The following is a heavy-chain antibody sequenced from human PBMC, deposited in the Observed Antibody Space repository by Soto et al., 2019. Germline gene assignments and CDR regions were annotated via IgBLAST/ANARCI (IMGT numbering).Heavy chain of an antibody. Sequence: SETLSLTCAVYGGSFINYNWSWIRQPPGKGLEWIGEINHSGSTNYNPSLKSRVTISVDTSKNQFSLKLSSVTAADTAVYYCARGLLLRYFDWLPYYFDYWGQGTLVTVSS. J-gene: IGHJ4*02. CDR3: ARGLLLRYFDWLPYYFDY. D-gene: IGHD3-9*01. CDR1: GGSFINYN. V-gene: IGHV4-34*01. CDR2: INHSGST.